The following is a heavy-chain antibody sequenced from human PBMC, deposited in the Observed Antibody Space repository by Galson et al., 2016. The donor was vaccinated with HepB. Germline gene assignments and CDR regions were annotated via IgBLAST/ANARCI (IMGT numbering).Heavy chain of an antibody. CDR3: ASYPGYFLDN. J-gene: IGHJ4*02. CDR2: ISSSGNTI. D-gene: IGHD3-9*01. Sequence: SLRLSCAASGFTFSNYDMNWVRQAPGKGLEWVSYISSSGNTIYYADSVKGRFTISRDNAKNSLYLQMDSLGAEDTAVYYCASYPGYFLDNWGQGTLVTVSS. CDR1: GFTFSNYD. V-gene: IGHV3-48*03.